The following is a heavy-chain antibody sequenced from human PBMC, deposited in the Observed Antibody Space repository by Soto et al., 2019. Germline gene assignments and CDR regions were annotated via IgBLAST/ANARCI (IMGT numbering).Heavy chain of an antibody. CDR1: GFTFSRYN. J-gene: IGHJ6*02. D-gene: IGHD1-26*01. CDR2: ISSSSITI. CDR3: ARGVELSYGMDV. V-gene: IGHV3-48*02. Sequence: EVQLVESGGGLVQPGGSLRLACAGSGFTFSRYNMDWVRQAPGKGLEWVSYISSSSITIYYADSVKGRFTISRDNAKNSLYLQMNSLRDGDTAVYYCARGVELSYGMDVWGQGTTVTVSS.